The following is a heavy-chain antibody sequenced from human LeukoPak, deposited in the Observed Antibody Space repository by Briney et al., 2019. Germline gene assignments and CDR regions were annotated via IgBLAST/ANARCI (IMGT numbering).Heavy chain of an antibody. CDR1: GGSFIGYY. CDR2: INHSGST. V-gene: IGHV4-34*01. D-gene: IGHD4-17*01. CDR3: ARGSANYGDYTRGYYYYMDV. J-gene: IGHJ6*03. Sequence: PSETLSLTCAVYGGSFIGYYWSWIRQPPGKGLEWIGEINHSGSTNYSPSLKSRVTISVYTSKNQFSLRLSSVTAADTAVYYCARGSANYGDYTRGYYYYMDVWGKGTAVTVSS.